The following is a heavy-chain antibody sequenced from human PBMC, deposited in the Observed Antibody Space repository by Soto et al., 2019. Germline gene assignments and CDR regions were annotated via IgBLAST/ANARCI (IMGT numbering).Heavy chain of an antibody. CDR1: GGSISSYD. J-gene: IGHJ6*03. D-gene: IGHD2-2*01. CDR2: IYYSGST. Sequence: SETLSLTCTVSGGSISSYDWSWIRQPPGKGLEWIGYIYYSGSTNYNPSLKSRVTISVDTSKNQFSLKLSSVTAADTAVYYCARVSRSPRTPLGYYYYYMDVWGKGTTVTVSS. V-gene: IGHV4-59*01. CDR3: ARVSRSPRTPLGYYYYYMDV.